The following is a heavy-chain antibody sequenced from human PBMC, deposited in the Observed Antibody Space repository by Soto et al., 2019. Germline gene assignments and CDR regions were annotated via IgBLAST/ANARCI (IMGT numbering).Heavy chain of an antibody. J-gene: IGHJ6*02. CDR2: INPSGAST. Sequence: QVQLVQSGAEVKKPGASVKVSCKASGYTFTSYYMHWVRQAPGQGLEWMGIINPSGASTSYGQKLQGRATMTRDTSTSTVYMELSSLRSEDTAVYYCAREPSTTTVTTHYYYGMDVWGQGTTVTVSS. CDR3: AREPSTTTVTTHYYYGMDV. V-gene: IGHV1-46*01. D-gene: IGHD4-17*01. CDR1: GYTFTSYY.